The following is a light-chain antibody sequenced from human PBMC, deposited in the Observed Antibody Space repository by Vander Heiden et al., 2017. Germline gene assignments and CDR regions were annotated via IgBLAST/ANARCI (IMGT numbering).Light chain of an antibody. Sequence: DIQLTQSPSTLSASVGDRVPITCRASQSISSWLAWYQQKPGKAPKLLIYKASSLESGVPARFSGSGSGTECTLTISSLQPDDFATYYCQQYNSPVTFGQGTKVEIK. CDR2: KAS. CDR3: QQYNSPVT. J-gene: IGKJ1*01. CDR1: QSISSW. V-gene: IGKV1-5*03.